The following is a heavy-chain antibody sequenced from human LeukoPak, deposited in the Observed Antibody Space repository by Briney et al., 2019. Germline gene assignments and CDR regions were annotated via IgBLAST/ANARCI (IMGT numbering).Heavy chain of an antibody. CDR2: TYYRSKWYN. CDR1: GDSVSSNSAA. V-gene: IGHV6-1*01. J-gene: IGHJ6*02. Sequence: SQTLSLTCAISGDSVSSNSAAWNWIRQSPSRGLEWLGRTYYRSKWYNDYAVSVKSRITINPDTSKNQFSLQLNSVTPEDTAVYYCARVMGYCSGGSCYSIYYGMDVWGQGTTVTVSS. CDR3: ARVMGYCSGGSCYSIYYGMDV. D-gene: IGHD2-15*01.